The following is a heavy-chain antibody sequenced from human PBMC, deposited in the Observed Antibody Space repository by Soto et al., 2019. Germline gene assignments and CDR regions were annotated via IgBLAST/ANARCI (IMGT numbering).Heavy chain of an antibody. CDR1: GFTFSSYG. CDR2: ISYDGSNK. D-gene: IGHD1-26*01. CDR3: AKGGRGRSGSYSLGWVGFDY. V-gene: IGHV3-30*18. J-gene: IGHJ4*02. Sequence: QVQLVESGGGVVQPGRSLRLSCAASGFTFSSYGMHWVRQAPGKGLEWVAVISYDGSNKYYADSVKGRFTISRDNSKNTLYLQMNSLRAEDTAVYYCAKGGRGRSGSYSLGWVGFDYWGQGTLVTVSS.